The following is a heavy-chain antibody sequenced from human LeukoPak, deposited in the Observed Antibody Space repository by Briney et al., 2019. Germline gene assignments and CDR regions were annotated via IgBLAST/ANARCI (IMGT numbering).Heavy chain of an antibody. Sequence: GGSLRLSCAASGISFSTYAMSWVRQAPGKGLEWVSTISGTGERTCYADSVKGRFTISRDNAKNSLYLQMDSLRDEDTAVYYCVRDHNYYFGYWGQGILVTVSA. J-gene: IGHJ4*02. CDR1: GISFSTYA. CDR3: VRDHNYYFGY. CDR2: ISGTGERT. V-gene: IGHV3-23*01.